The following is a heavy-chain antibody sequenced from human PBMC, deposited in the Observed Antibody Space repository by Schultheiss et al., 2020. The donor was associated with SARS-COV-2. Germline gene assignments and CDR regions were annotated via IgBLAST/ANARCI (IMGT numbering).Heavy chain of an antibody. CDR1: GFSFSSYA. CDR2: IVGSGGNT. CDR3: AKDFGDPEDY. Sequence: GGSLRLSCAASGFSFSSYAMSWVRQAPGKGLEWVSAIVGSGGNTYYADSVKGRFTISRDNSKNTLYVQMNSLRAEDTAVYYCAKDFGDPEDYWGQGTLVTVSS. J-gene: IGHJ4*02. V-gene: IGHV3-23*01. D-gene: IGHD4-17*01.